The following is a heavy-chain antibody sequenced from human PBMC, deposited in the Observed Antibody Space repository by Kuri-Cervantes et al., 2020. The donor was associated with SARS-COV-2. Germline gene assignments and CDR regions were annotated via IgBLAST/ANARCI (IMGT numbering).Heavy chain of an antibody. Sequence: GESLKISCAASGFTFSSYAMSWVRQAPGKGLEWVAVISYDGSNKYYADSVKGRFTISRDNAKNSLYLQMNSLRAEDTAVYYCASLHDAFDIWGQETMVTVSS. CDR2: ISYDGSNK. CDR3: ASLHDAFDI. V-gene: IGHV3-30*04. J-gene: IGHJ3*02. CDR1: GFTFSSYA.